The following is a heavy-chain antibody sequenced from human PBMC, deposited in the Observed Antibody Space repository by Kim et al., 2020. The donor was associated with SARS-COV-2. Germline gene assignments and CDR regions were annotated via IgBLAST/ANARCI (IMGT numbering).Heavy chain of an antibody. CDR3: ATLTACSSTSCYWGFDP. D-gene: IGHD2-2*01. CDR1: GYTLTELS. V-gene: IGHV1-24*01. Sequence: ASVKVSCKVSGYTLTELSMHWVRQAPGKGLEWMGGFDPEDGETIYAQKFQGRVTMTEDTSTDTAYMELSSLRSEDTAVYYCATLTACSSTSCYWGFDPWGQGTLVTVSS. J-gene: IGHJ5*02. CDR2: FDPEDGET.